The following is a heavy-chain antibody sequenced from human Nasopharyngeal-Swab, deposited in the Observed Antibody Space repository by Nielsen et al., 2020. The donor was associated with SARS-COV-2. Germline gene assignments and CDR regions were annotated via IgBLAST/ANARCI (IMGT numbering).Heavy chain of an antibody. V-gene: IGHV1-18*01. CDR3: AGYDILTGSMDV. CDR2: ISAYNGNT. D-gene: IGHD3-9*01. Sequence: ASVKVSCKASGYTFTSYGISWERQAPGQGLEWMGWISAYNGNTNYAQKLQGRVTMTTDTSTSTAYMELRSLRSDDTAVYYCAGYDILTGSMDVWGQGTTVTVSS. J-gene: IGHJ6*02. CDR1: GYTFTSYG.